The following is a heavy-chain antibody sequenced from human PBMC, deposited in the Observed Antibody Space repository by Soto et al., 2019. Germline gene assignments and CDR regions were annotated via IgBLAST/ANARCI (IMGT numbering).Heavy chain of an antibody. D-gene: IGHD3-3*01. Sequence: GGSLRLSCAASGFTFDDYAMHWVRQAPGKGLEWVSGISWNSGSIGYADSVKGRFTISRDNAKNSLYLQMNSLRAEDTALYYCAKAFFYYDFWGPDYWGQGTLVTVSS. J-gene: IGHJ4*02. V-gene: IGHV3-9*01. CDR3: AKAFFYYDFWGPDY. CDR2: ISWNSGSI. CDR1: GFTFDDYA.